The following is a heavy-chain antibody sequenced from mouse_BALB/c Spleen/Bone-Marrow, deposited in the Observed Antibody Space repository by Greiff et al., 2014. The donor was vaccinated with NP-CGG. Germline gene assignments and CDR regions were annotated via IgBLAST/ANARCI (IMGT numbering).Heavy chain of an antibody. CDR2: INSGSGGT. CDR3: ARAITDAMDY. J-gene: IGHJ4*01. D-gene: IGHD2-4*01. CDR1: GYAFTNYL. Sequence: QVQLQQSGAELVRPGTSVKVSCKGSGYAFTNYLIEWVKQRPGQGLEWIGVINSGSGGTKYNEKFKGKATLTADKSSSTAYMQLSSRTSDDSAGYIWARAITDAMDYWGQGTSVTVSS. V-gene: IGHV1-54*01.